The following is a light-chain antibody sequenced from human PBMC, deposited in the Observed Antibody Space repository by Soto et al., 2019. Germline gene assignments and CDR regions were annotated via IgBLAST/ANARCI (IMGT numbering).Light chain of an antibody. V-gene: IGLV4-69*01. Sequence: QSVLTQSPSASASLGASVKLTCTLSRGHSRYAIAWHQQQPKKGPRYLMKLNSDGSHSKGDGIPDRFSGSSSGTERYLTISSLQSEDEADYYCQTWDTGIQVFGGGTKLTVL. CDR3: QTWDTGIQV. J-gene: IGLJ2*01. CDR1: RGHSRYA. CDR2: LNSDGSH.